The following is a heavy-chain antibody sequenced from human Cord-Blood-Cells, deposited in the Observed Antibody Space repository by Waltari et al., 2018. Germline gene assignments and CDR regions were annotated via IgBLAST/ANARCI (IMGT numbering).Heavy chain of an antibody. D-gene: IGHD4-4*01. CDR3: AKEGNAYFDY. CDR2: IRYAGSNK. J-gene: IGHJ4*02. CDR1: GFTFSSYG. Sequence: QVQLVESGGGVVQPGGSLRLSCAASGFTFSSYGMHWVRKAPGKELGWVAFIRYAGSNKYYADSVKGRFTISRDNSKNALYLQMNSLRAEDTAVYYCAKEGNAYFDYWGQGTLVTVSS. V-gene: IGHV3-30*02.